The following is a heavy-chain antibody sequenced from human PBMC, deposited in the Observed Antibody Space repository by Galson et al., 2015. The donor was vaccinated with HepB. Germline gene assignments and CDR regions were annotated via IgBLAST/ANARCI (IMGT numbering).Heavy chain of an antibody. CDR3: AKGDDNGDMVQPFEI. V-gene: IGHV4-34*01. CDR1: DGSFRGYQ. J-gene: IGHJ3*02. Sequence: LSLTCTVNDGSFRGYQWSWIRQPPGKGLEWIGEMNHSGRTDINPPLKSRVTISVDTSNNQFSLSLTSETAADTAVYYFAKGDDNGDMVQPFEIAGQGKLGAVSS. CDR2: MNHSGRT. D-gene: IGHD3-10*01.